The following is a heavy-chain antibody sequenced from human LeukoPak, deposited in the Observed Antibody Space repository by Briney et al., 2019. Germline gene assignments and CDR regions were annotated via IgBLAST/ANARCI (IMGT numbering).Heavy chain of an antibody. CDR2: TRNKANGYTT. J-gene: IGHJ2*01. Sequence: GGSLKLSCAASGFTLSDHYMDWVRQAPGKGLEWVGRTRNKANGYTTEYAASVRGRFTISRDESKNSLYLQMNSLKTEDTAVYFCPRVLSGEYFDLWGRGTLVTVSS. V-gene: IGHV3-72*01. CDR1: GFTLSDHY. CDR3: PRVLSGEYFDL.